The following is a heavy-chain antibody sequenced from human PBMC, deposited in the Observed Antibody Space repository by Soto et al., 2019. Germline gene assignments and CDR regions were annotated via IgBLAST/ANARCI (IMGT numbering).Heavy chain of an antibody. Sequence: RDSSAAGEVSSSSYSMNWIHKKTGKGLEWVSSISSSSSYIYYADSVKGRFTISRDNAKNSLYLQMNSLRAEDTAVYYFARDPGSGYGVLSYFDYWGQGTLVTVSS. CDR1: EVSSSSYS. V-gene: IGHV3-21*01. J-gene: IGHJ4*02. D-gene: IGHD5-12*01. CDR2: ISSSSSYI. CDR3: ARDPGSGYGVLSYFDY.